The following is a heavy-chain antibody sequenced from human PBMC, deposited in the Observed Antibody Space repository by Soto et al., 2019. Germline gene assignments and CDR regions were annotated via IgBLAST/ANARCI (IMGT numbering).Heavy chain of an antibody. Sequence: RGESLKISCKGSGYSFTSYWISWVRQMPGKGLEWMGRIDPSDSYTNYSPSFQGHVTISADKSISTAYLQWSSLKASDTAMYYCASFMKSDSYYYYGMDVWGQGTTVTV. CDR1: GYSFTSYW. V-gene: IGHV5-10-1*01. J-gene: IGHJ6*02. CDR2: IDPSDSYT. CDR3: ASFMKSDSYYYYGMDV. D-gene: IGHD3-16*01.